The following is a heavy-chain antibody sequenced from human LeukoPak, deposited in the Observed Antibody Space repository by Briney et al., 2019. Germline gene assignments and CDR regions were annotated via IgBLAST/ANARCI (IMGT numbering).Heavy chain of an antibody. CDR2: TSYSEGT. D-gene: IGHD1-26*01. CDR1: RGSISSSSYY. CDR3: ATADWESFNFDS. Sequence: SETLSLTCTVSRGSISSSSYYWGWIRQAPGKGLEWIGFTSYSEGTYYNPSLMSRITISVDRSQNQFSLKMRDVTAADTAVYFCATADWESFNFDSWGQGGLVAVSS. V-gene: IGHV4-39*07. J-gene: IGHJ4*02.